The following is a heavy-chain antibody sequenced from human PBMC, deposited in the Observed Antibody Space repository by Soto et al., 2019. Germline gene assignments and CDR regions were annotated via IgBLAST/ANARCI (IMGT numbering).Heavy chain of an antibody. CDR2: ISAHNGNT. CDR3: ARGRYGDY. J-gene: IGHJ4*02. CDR1: GYAFTTYG. Sequence: QVHLVQSGAEVKKPGASVKVSCKGSGYAFTTYGITWVRQAPGQGLEWMGWISAHNGNTNYAQKLQGRVTVTRDTFTSSADMELSRLRSDDAAVYYFARGRYGDYWGQGALVTVSS. D-gene: IGHD1-1*01. V-gene: IGHV1-18*01.